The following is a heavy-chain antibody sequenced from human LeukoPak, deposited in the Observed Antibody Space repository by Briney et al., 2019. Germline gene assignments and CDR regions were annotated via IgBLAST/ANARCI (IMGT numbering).Heavy chain of an antibody. CDR3: ARAGVVGATTSDYYYYGMDA. Sequence: ASVKVSCKASGYTFTSYYMHWVRQAPGQGLEWMGIINPSGGSTSYAQKFQGRVTMTRDTSTSTAYMELRSLRSDDTAVYYCARAGVVGATTSDYYYYGMDAWGQGTTVTVSS. D-gene: IGHD1-26*01. V-gene: IGHV1-46*01. J-gene: IGHJ6*02. CDR1: GYTFTSYY. CDR2: INPSGGST.